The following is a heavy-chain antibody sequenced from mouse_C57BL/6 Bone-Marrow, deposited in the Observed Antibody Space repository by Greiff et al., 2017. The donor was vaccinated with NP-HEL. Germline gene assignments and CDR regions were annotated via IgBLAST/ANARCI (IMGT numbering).Heavy chain of an antibody. CDR1: GFNIKDDY. D-gene: IGHD4-1*01. V-gene: IGHV14-4*01. J-gene: IGHJ2*01. CDR3: TLSSFSY. Sequence: EVHLVESGAELVRPGASVKLSCTASGFNIKDDYMHWVKQRPEQGLEWIGWIDPENGDTEYASKFQGKATITADTSSNTAYLQLSSLTSEDTAVYYCTLSSFSYWGQGTTLTVSS. CDR2: IDPENGDT.